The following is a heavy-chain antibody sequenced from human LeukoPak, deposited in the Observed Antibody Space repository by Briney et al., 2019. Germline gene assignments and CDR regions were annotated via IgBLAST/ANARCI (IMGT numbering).Heavy chain of an antibody. CDR1: GGSISSYY. Sequence: SETLSLTCTVSGGSISSYYWSWIRQPPGKGLEWIGYIYYSGSTNYNPSLKSRVTISVDTSKNQFSLKLSSVTAADTAVYYCARVVPPDYGDYVSYYGMDVWGQGTTVTVSS. V-gene: IGHV4-59*01. J-gene: IGHJ6*02. D-gene: IGHD4-17*01. CDR2: IYYSGST. CDR3: ARVVPPDYGDYVSYYGMDV.